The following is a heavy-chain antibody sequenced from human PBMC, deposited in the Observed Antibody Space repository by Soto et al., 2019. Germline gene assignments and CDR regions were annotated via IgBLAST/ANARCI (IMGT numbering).Heavy chain of an antibody. V-gene: IGHV4-39*01. J-gene: IGHJ4*02. D-gene: IGHD3-10*01. CDR1: GGSISSSSYY. CDR3: ARHGPGGLLWFGELSTNPYFDY. CDR2: IYYSGST. Sequence: QLQLQESGPGLVKPSETLSLTCTVSGGSISSSSYYWGWIRQPPGKGLEWIGSIYYSGSTYYNPSLKSRVTISVDTSKNQFSLKLSSVTAADTAVYYCARHGPGGLLWFGELSTNPYFDYWGQGTLVTVSS.